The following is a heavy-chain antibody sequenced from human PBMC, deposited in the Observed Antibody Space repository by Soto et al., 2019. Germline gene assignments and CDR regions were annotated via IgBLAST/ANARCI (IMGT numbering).Heavy chain of an antibody. CDR1: GGSISSSSYY. J-gene: IGHJ5*02. V-gene: IGHV4-39*01. D-gene: IGHD6-13*01. Sequence: SETLSLTCTVSGGSISSSSYYWGWIRQPPGKGLEWIGSIYYSGSTYYNPSLKSRVTISVDTSKNQFSLKLSSVTAADTAVYYCARPDIAAAGTEGWFDPWGQGTLVTVSS. CDR2: IYYSGST. CDR3: ARPDIAAAGTEGWFDP.